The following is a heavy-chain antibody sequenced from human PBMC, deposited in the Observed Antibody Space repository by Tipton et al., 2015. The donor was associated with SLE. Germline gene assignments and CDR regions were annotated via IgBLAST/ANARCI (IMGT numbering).Heavy chain of an antibody. V-gene: IGHV3-21*01. CDR1: GFTFSSYS. CDR3: AREMDYYDSSDHPLDY. J-gene: IGHJ4*02. Sequence: SLRLSCAASGFTFSSYSMNWVRQAPGKGLEWVSSISSSSSYIYYADSVKGRFTISRDNAKNSLYLQMNSLRAEDTAVYYCAREMDYYDSSDHPLDYWGQGTLVTVSS. CDR2: ISSSSSYI. D-gene: IGHD3-22*01.